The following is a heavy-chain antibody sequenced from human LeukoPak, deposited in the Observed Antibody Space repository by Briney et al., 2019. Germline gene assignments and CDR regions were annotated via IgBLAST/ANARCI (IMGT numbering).Heavy chain of an antibody. J-gene: IGHJ5*02. CDR2: ISGSGGST. Sequence: PGGSLRLSCAASGFTFSSYAMSWVRQAPGKGLEWASAISGSGGSTYYADSVKGRFTISRDNSKNTLYLQMNSLRAEDTAVYYCAKGSRVVVVAATPNWFDPWGQGTLVTVSS. CDR3: AKGSRVVVVAATPNWFDP. D-gene: IGHD2-15*01. V-gene: IGHV3-23*01. CDR1: GFTFSSYA.